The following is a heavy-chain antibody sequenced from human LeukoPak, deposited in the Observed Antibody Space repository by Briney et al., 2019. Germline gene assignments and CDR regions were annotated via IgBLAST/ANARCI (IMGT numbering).Heavy chain of an antibody. CDR3: ARGAPIRVAVAATFDP. Sequence: ASVKVSCKTSEFTFTTCTMHWVRQAPGQRLEWMGWINAANGNTQYSQKFQGRVTITRDTSANIAYMELSSLRSEDTAVYYCARGAPIRVAVAATFDPWGQGTLVTVPS. V-gene: IGHV1-3*01. CDR1: EFTFTTCT. D-gene: IGHD6-19*01. J-gene: IGHJ5*02. CDR2: INAANGNT.